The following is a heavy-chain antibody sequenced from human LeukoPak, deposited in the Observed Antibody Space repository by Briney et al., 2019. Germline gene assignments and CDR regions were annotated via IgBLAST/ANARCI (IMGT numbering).Heavy chain of an antibody. Sequence: SETLSLTCTVSGYSISSGYYWGWIRQPPGKGLEWIGSIYLSGSTFYIPSLKSRVTLSVDTSKNQFSLKLTSVTAADTAVYYCARVVTNWFDPWGQGTLVTVSS. V-gene: IGHV4-38-2*02. CDR3: ARVVTNWFDP. J-gene: IGHJ5*02. D-gene: IGHD2-21*02. CDR1: GYSISSGYY. CDR2: IYLSGST.